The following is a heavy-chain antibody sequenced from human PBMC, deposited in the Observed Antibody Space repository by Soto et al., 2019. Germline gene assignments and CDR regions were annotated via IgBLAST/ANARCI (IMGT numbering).Heavy chain of an antibody. CDR2: IKQDGCEK. D-gene: IGHD3-22*01. Sequence: VQLVESGGGLVQPGGSVRLSCAASGFTVSNYWMSWVRLAPGKGLEWVANIKQDGCEKYYMDSVKGRFTMSRDNAKKSVYLQMKSLRAEDTAVYYCARGNYFDSNGPFSDAFDIWGQGTMVTVSS. CDR1: GFTVSNYW. V-gene: IGHV3-7*04. CDR3: ARGNYFDSNGPFSDAFDI. J-gene: IGHJ3*02.